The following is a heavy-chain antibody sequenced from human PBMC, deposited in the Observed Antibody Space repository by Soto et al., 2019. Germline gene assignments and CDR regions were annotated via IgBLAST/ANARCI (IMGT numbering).Heavy chain of an antibody. CDR3: ARDNYHCSSTSCPTFSYYGMDV. Sequence: HPGGSLRLSCAASGFTFSSYEMNWVRQAPGKWLEWVSYISSSGSTIYYADSVKGRFTISRDNAKNSLYLQMNSLRAEDTAVYYCARDNYHCSSTSCPTFSYYGMDVWGQGTTVTVSS. V-gene: IGHV3-48*03. CDR2: ISSSGSTI. J-gene: IGHJ6*02. D-gene: IGHD2-2*01. CDR1: GFTFSSYE.